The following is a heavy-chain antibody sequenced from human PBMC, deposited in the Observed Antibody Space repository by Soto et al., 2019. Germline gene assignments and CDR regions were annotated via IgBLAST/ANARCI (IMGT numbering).Heavy chain of an antibody. D-gene: IGHD5-12*01. CDR3: AILRGVREMATITHFDY. CDR2: IYPGDSDT. J-gene: IGHJ4*02. V-gene: IGHV5-51*01. Sequence: GESLKISCKGSGYSFTSYWIGWVRQMPGKGLEWMGIIYPGDSDTRYSPSFQGQVTISADKSISTAYLQWSSLKASDTAMYYCAILRGVREMATITHFDYWGQGTLVTVSS. CDR1: GYSFTSYW.